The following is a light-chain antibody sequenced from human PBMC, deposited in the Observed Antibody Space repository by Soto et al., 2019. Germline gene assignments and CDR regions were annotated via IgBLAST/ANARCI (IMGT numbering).Light chain of an antibody. CDR3: QQYGGSTRT. Sequence: IVLTQSPGTLSLSPGERATLSCRASQSVATQLAWYQQKPGQAPRLIIHGASSRATGVPDRITGSGSGTDFTLSISRLEPEDFAVYHCQQYGGSTRTFGQGTKVEIK. CDR1: QSVATQ. CDR2: GAS. J-gene: IGKJ1*01. V-gene: IGKV3-20*01.